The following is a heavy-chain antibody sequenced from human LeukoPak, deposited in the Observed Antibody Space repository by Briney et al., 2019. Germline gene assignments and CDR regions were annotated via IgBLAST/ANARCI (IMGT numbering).Heavy chain of an antibody. CDR1: GFTLSDYY. J-gene: IGHJ4*02. CDR3: ARSRAGSYKDY. D-gene: IGHD3-10*01. Sequence: GGSLRLSCAASGFTLSDYYMSWIRQAPGKGLEWVSYISSSGSTIYYADSVKGRFTISRDNAKNSLYLQMNSLRAEYTAVYYCARSRAGSYKDYWGQGTLVTVSS. CDR2: ISSSGSTI. V-gene: IGHV3-11*04.